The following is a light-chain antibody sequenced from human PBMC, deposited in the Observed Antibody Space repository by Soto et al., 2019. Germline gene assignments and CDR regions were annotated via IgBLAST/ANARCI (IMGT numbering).Light chain of an antibody. CDR2: DVS. CDR3: SSYTSSSTLVV. V-gene: IGLV2-14*01. CDR1: SSDVGGYNY. J-gene: IGLJ2*01. Sequence: QSVLTQPASVSGSPGQSITISCTGTSSDVGGYNYVSWYQQHPGKAPKLMIYDVSNRPSGVSNRFSGSKSGNTASLTISGLQAEDDDDYYCSSYTSSSTLVVFCGGTKVTVL.